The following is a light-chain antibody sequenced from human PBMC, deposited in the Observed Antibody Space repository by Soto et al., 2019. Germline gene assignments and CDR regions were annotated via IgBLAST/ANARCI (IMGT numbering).Light chain of an antibody. CDR1: QTISSW. CDR3: QHYNSYSEA. CDR2: KAS. J-gene: IGKJ1*01. V-gene: IGKV1-5*03. Sequence: DIQVTQSPSTLSGSVGDRVTITCRASQTISSWLAWYQQKPGKAPKLLIYKASTLKSGVPSRFSGSGSGTKFTLTISSLQPDDFATYYCQHYNSYSEAFGQGTKVDIK.